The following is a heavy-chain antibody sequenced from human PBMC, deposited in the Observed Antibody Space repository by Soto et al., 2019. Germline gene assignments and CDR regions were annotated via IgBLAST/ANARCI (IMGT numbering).Heavy chain of an antibody. CDR3: ARDPVGPDSYYYGMDV. V-gene: IGHV1-46*03. J-gene: IGHJ6*02. CDR1: GYTFTSYY. D-gene: IGHD1-26*01. CDR2: INPSGGST. Sequence: ASVKVSCKASGYTFTSYYMHWVRQAPGQGLEWMGIINPSGGSTSYAQKFQGRVTMTRDTSTSTVYMELSSLRSEDTAVYYCARDPVGPDSYYYGMDVWGQGTTVTVSS.